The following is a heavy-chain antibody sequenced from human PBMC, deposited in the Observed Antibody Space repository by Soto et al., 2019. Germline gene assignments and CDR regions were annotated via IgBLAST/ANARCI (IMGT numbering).Heavy chain of an antibody. Sequence: SETLSLTCGVSGGFISSYYWSWIRQPAGKGLEWIGRIYTSGSTNYNPSLKSRVTMSVDTSKNQFSLKLSSVTAADTAVYYCAREPSYGAVDYWGQGTLVTVSS. CDR3: AREPSYGAVDY. D-gene: IGHD4-17*01. CDR1: GGFISSYY. J-gene: IGHJ4*02. V-gene: IGHV4-4*07. CDR2: IYTSGST.